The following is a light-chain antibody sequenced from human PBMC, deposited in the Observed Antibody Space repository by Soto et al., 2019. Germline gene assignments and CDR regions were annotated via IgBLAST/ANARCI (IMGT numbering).Light chain of an antibody. J-gene: IGKJ1*01. CDR3: QQSYTTPTT. CDR1: QSISSY. CDR2: AAS. V-gene: IGKV1-39*01. Sequence: DIPMTQSPSSLSASVGDRVTITCRASQSISSYLNWYQHKPGKAPKLLIFAASSLQSGVPSRFSGSGSGTDFTLTISSLQPEDFATYYCQQSYTTPTTFGQGTKVEIK.